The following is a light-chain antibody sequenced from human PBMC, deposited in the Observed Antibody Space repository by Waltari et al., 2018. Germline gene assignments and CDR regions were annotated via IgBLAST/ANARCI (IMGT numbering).Light chain of an antibody. J-gene: IGKJ1*01. CDR1: QPVRNSY. V-gene: IGKV3-20*01. CDR2: GAS. CDR3: QQYGSSAWT. Sequence: NVLTQSPGTLTLFPGESATLSCRASQPVRNSYVAWYRQKRGQAPELVIYGASNRATGIPHRISGSESGTDFTLTITGLEPEDFAVYYCQQYGSSAWTFGPGTKVELK.